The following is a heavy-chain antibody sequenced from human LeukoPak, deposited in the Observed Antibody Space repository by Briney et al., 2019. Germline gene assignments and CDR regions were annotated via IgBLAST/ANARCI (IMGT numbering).Heavy chain of an antibody. J-gene: IGHJ5*02. CDR1: GYTFTSYD. CDR2: MNPNSGNT. Sequence: ASVKVSCKASGYTFTSYDINWVRQATGQGLEWIGWMNPNSGNTGYAQKFQGRVTMTRNTSISTAYMELSSLRCEDTAVSYCVRCRRSGFRNWFDPWGKGTLVTVSS. D-gene: IGHD3-10*01. CDR3: VRCRRSGFRNWFDP. V-gene: IGHV1-8*01.